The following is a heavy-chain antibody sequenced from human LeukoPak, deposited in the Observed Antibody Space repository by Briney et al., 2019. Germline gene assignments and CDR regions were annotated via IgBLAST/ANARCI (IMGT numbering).Heavy chain of an antibody. V-gene: IGHV4-61*02. CDR2: IYTSGSTSGST. J-gene: IGHJ4*02. CDR1: GGSISSNNYY. Sequence: SETLSLTCTVSGGSISSNNYYWNWIRQPAGKGLEWIGRIYTSGSTSGSTNYNPFLKSRVTISVDTSKNQFSLKLSSVTAADTAVYYCARGEHGDRGDYWGQGTLVTVSS. D-gene: IGHD4-17*01. CDR3: ARGEHGDRGDY.